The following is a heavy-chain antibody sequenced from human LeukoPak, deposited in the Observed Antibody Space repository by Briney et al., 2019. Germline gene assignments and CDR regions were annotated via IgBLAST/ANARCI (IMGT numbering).Heavy chain of an antibody. CDR3: ARDRVTSATTPGNWFDP. J-gene: IGHJ5*02. CDR1: GGSISSYY. V-gene: IGHV4-4*07. CDR2: VLSGGTT. D-gene: IGHD4-23*01. Sequence: SETLSLTCTVSGGSISSYYWSWIRQSAGKELEWIWRVLSGGTTNYNPSLKSRVTISVDKSKNQFSLKLTSVTAADTAVYYCARDRVTSATTPGNWFDPWGQGTLVTVSS.